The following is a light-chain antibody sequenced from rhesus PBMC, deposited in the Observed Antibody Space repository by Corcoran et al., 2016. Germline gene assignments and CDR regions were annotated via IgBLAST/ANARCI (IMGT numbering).Light chain of an antibody. CDR2: KAS. Sequence: DIQMTQSPSSLSASVGDTVTITCRASQGIFNWLAWYQQKHGKAPILLIYKASSLQMGVPSRFSGSGSGTDLTLTISSLQSKDCATYYCQQYTSIPYSFGQGTKVEIK. J-gene: IGKJ2*01. V-gene: IGKV1-22*01. CDR3: QQYTSIPYS. CDR1: QGIFNW.